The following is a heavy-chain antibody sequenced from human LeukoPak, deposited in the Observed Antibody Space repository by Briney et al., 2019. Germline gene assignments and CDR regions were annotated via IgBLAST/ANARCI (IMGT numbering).Heavy chain of an antibody. CDR2: INHSGST. J-gene: IGHJ4*02. V-gene: IGHV4-34*01. CDR1: GGSFSGYY. D-gene: IGHD3-3*01. CDR3: ARFSDQIAIFGVVNYFLGD. Sequence: PSETLSLTCAVYGGSFSGYYWSWIRQPPGKGLEWIGEINHSGSTNYNPSLKSRVTISVDTSENQFSLKLSSVTAADTAVYYCARFSDQIAIFGVVNYFLGDWGQGILVTVSS.